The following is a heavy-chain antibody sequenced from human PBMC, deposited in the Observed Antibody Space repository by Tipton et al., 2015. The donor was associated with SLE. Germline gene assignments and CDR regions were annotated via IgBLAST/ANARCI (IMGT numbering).Heavy chain of an antibody. J-gene: IGHJ2*01. CDR2: INHSGST. CDR3: ARRETGDEYFDL. V-gene: IGHV4-34*01. CDR1: GGSFSGYY. D-gene: IGHD7-27*01. Sequence: TLSLTCAVYGGSFSGYYWSWIRQPPGKGLEWIGEINHSGSTNYNPSLKSRVTISVDTSKNQFSLKLSSVTAADTAVHYCARRETGDEYFDLWGRGTLVTVSS.